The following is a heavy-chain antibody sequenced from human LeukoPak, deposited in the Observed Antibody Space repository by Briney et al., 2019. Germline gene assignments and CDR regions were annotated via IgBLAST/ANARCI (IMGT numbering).Heavy chain of an antibody. J-gene: IGHJ4*02. CDR2: IRSKANNHAT. D-gene: IGHD4-11*01. CDR1: GFTFSDSA. CDR3: TRLGITETFDY. V-gene: IGHV3-73*01. Sequence: GGSLRLSCAASGFTFSDSAMHWVRQASGKGLEWVARIRSKANNHATAYAASVKGRFTISRDDSKNTAYLQMNSLKTEDTALYYCTRLGITETFDYWGQGILVTVSS.